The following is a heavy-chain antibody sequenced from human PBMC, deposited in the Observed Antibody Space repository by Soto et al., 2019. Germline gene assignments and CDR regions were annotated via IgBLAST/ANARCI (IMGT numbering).Heavy chain of an antibody. J-gene: IGHJ6*02. CDR2: IIPIFGTA. CDR1: GGTFSSYA. CDR3: ASTTKPLSYSSGVDV. Sequence: QVQLVQSGAEVKKPGSSVKVSCKASGGTFSSYAISWVRQAPGQGLEWMGGIIPIFGTANYAQKFQGRVTITAEESTSTEYMALSSQRSEDTAVYCCASTTKPLSYSSGVDVGGQATAVTGSS. D-gene: IGHD1-1*01. V-gene: IGHV1-69*12.